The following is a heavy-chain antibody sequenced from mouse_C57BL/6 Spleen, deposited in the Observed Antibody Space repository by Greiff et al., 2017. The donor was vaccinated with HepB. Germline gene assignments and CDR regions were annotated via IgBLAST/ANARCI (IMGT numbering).Heavy chain of an antibody. CDR3: ARNSNSRYAMDY. CDR2: IYPRSGNT. Sequence: VKLVESGAELARPGASVKLSCKASGYTFTSYGISWVKQRTGQGLEWIGEIYPRSGNTYYNEKFKGKATLTADKSSSTAYMELRSLTSEDSAVYFCARNSNSRYAMDYWGQGTSVTVSS. J-gene: IGHJ4*01. V-gene: IGHV1-81*01. D-gene: IGHD2-5*01. CDR1: GYTFTSYG.